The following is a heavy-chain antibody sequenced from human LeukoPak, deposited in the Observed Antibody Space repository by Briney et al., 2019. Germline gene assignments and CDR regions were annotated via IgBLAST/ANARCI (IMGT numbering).Heavy chain of an antibody. Sequence: GGSLRLSCAASGFTFSSYPMNWVRQAPGKGLEWVSSISTSNSYIYYADSVKGRFTISRDNAKNSLYLQMNSLRAEDTAVYYCAKDPSSGSYYTGYFDYWGQGTLVTVSS. CDR2: ISTSNSYI. CDR1: GFTFSSYP. CDR3: AKDPSSGSYYTGYFDY. J-gene: IGHJ4*02. V-gene: IGHV3-21*01. D-gene: IGHD1-26*01.